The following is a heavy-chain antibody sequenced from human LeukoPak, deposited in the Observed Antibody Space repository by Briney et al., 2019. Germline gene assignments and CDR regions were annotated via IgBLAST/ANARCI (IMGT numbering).Heavy chain of an antibody. V-gene: IGHV3-74*01. D-gene: IGHD3-9*01. CDR2: VNGDGSDP. J-gene: IGHJ4*02. CDR3: ARGAVSHYDILTDP. Sequence: GGSPRLSCTASGFTFSIYWMHWVRQAPGKGLVWVSRVNGDGSDPRYADSVKGRFTVSRDNAKNTLYLQMNSLRAEDTALYYCARGAVSHYDILTDPWGQGTLVTVSS. CDR1: GFTFSIYW.